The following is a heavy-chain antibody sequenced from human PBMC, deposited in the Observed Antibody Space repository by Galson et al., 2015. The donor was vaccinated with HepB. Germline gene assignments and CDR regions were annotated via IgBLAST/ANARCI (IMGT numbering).Heavy chain of an antibody. Sequence: SLRLSCAASGFTFSSYWMSWVRQAPGKGLEWVANIKQDGSEKYYVDSVKGRFTISRDNAKNSLYLQMNSLRAEDTAVYYCARDRNGDYANSADAFDIWGQGTMVTVSS. V-gene: IGHV3-7*03. CDR3: ARDRNGDYANSADAFDI. CDR2: IKQDGSEK. J-gene: IGHJ3*02. D-gene: IGHD4-17*01. CDR1: GFTFSSYW.